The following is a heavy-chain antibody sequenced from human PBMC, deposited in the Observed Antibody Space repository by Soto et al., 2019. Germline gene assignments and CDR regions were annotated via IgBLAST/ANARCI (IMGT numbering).Heavy chain of an antibody. D-gene: IGHD1-26*01. CDR3: GKVLVGATRHTDSDS. J-gene: IGHJ4*02. V-gene: IGHV4-39*01. CDR2: IDYNGVT. Sequence: SETLSLTCTVSGGSIYRSGYYWGWIRQPPGRGLEWIGNIDYNGVTYSNPSLKSRVTISRDTSKNQFSLKLTSVTAADTALYYCGKVLVGATRHTDSDSWGPGSLVTVSS. CDR1: GGSIYRSGYY.